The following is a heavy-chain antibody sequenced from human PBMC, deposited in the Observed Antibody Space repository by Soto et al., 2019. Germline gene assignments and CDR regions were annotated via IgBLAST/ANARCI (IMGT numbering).Heavy chain of an antibody. CDR1: GFTFSTFD. CDR3: VKGAWLDY. V-gene: IGHV3-23*01. J-gene: IGHJ4*02. Sequence: EVQLLESGGGLVQPGGSLRLSCAASGFTFSTFDMTWVRQAPGKGLEWVSLIRGVAGSTHYPDSVKGRFTISKDTYNNVLYLEMNSLRADDTAVYFCVKGAWLDYWGQGNMVTVSS. CDR2: IRGVAGST.